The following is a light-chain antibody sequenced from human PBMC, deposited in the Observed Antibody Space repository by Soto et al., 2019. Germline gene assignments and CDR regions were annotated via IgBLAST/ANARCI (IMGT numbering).Light chain of an antibody. CDR3: GTWDSSLSAYV. CDR2: DNN. J-gene: IGLJ1*01. CDR1: SSNIGNSY. Sequence: QSVLTQPPSVSAAPGQKVTISCSGSSSNIGNSYVSWYQQLPGTAPKLLIYDNNKRPSGILDRFSGSKSGTSATLGITGLQTGDEADYYCGTWDSSLSAYVFGPGTKVTVL. V-gene: IGLV1-51*01.